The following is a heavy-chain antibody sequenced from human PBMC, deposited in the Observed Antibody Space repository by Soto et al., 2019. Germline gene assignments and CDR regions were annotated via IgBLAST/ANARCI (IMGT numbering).Heavy chain of an antibody. J-gene: IGHJ3*01. V-gene: IGHV3-53*01. CDR1: GLTISGKRY. D-gene: IGHD1-1*01. CDR3: ATWHEREHAYDV. CDR2: LYDVDGS. Sequence: DVQLVKSRGDLIQPGESLRLSCAAFGLTISGKRYVTWVRQAPAKGLEWVSALYDVDGSFYADSVKGRFTISSDSSKSTVYLQVNDLRPDDTGVYYCATWHEREHAYDVWGQGTTVTVSS.